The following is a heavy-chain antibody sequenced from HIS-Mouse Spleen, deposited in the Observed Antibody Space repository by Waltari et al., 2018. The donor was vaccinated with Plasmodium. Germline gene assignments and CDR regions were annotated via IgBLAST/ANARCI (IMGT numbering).Heavy chain of an antibody. D-gene: IGHD1-1*01. V-gene: IGHV3-13*01. J-gene: IGHJ3*02. CDR3: ARGRWNHAFDI. Sequence: VQLVQSGAEVKKPGASVKVSCKASGYTFTGYYMHWVRQAPGQGLEWVSAIGTAGDTYYPGSVKGRFTISRENAKNSLYLQMNSLRAGDTAVYYCARGRWNHAFDIWGQGTMVTVSS. CDR1: GYTFTGYY. CDR2: IGTAGDT.